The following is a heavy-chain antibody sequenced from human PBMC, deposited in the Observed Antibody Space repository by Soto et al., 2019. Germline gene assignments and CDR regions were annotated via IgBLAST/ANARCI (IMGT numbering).Heavy chain of an antibody. Sequence: EVQLVESGGGLVQPGGSLSLSCAASGFTFSSYWMHWVRQAPGQGLVWVSRINSDGSSTSYADSVKGRFTISRDNAKNTLYLQMNSLRAEDTAVYYCARDYGDYVFFGNWGQGTLVTVSS. J-gene: IGHJ4*02. V-gene: IGHV3-74*01. CDR3: ARDYGDYVFFGN. CDR1: GFTFSSYW. D-gene: IGHD4-17*01. CDR2: INSDGSST.